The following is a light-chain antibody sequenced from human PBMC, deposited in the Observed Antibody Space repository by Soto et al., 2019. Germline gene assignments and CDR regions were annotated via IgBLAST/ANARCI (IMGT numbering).Light chain of an antibody. J-gene: IGKJ4*01. CDR1: QSSGSNF. CDR3: QQFSSYPLT. Sequence: IVLTQSPGTLSLSPGERATLSCKTSQSSGSNFLAWYQHKPGQAPRLLIYASSNRATGIPDRFSGSASGTDFTLTIIRLEPEDFAVDYCQQFSSYPLTFGGGSKV. CDR2: ASS. V-gene: IGKV3-20*01.